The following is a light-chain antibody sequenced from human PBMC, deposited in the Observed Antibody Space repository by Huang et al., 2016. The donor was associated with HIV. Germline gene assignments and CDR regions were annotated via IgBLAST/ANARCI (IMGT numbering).Light chain of an antibody. CDR3: QQNNNWPPLFT. J-gene: IGKJ3*01. CDR2: GAS. Sequence: EIVVTQSPATLSASPGERATLSCRASQSVSSNLAWYQQKPGQAPRLLIYGASPRATGIPARVSGSGSGTEFTLTINSLQSEDFAVYYCQQNNNWPPLFTFGPGTKVDIK. CDR1: QSVSSN. V-gene: IGKV3-15*01.